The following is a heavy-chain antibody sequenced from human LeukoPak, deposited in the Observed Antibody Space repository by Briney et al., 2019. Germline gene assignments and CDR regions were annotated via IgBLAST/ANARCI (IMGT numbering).Heavy chain of an antibody. CDR1: GFTFSSYS. V-gene: IGHV3-21*04. CDR3: AKGHYDFWSGYYLRY. Sequence: PGGSLRLSCAASGFTFSSYSMNWVRQAPGKGLEWVSSISSSSSYIYYADSVKGRFTISRDNAKNSLYLQMNSLRAEDTAVYYCAKGHYDFWSGYYLRYWGQGTLVTVSS. CDR2: ISSSSSYI. D-gene: IGHD3-3*01. J-gene: IGHJ4*02.